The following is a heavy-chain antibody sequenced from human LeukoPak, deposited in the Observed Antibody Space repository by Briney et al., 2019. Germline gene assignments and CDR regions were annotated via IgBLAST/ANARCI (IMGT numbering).Heavy chain of an antibody. D-gene: IGHD3-22*01. CDR2: INHSGST. Sequence: SETLSLTCAVYGGSFSDYYWSWIRQPPGKGLEWIGEINHSGSTNYNPSLKSRVTISVDTSKNQFSLKLSSVTAADTAVYYCARPTYYYDSSDHNYFDYWGQGTLVTVSS. J-gene: IGHJ4*02. CDR1: GGSFSDYY. CDR3: ARPTYYYDSSDHNYFDY. V-gene: IGHV4-34*01.